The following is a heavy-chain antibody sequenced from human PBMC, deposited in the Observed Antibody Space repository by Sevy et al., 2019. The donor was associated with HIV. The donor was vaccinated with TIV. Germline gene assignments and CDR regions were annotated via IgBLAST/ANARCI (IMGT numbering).Heavy chain of an antibody. CDR1: GGSISSHY. CDR2: IDTSGGT. D-gene: IGHD3-3*01. Sequence: SETLSLTCSVSGGSISSHYWSWIRQPAGEGLGWIGRIDTSGGTNYNPSLKTRVTMSIDTSKNQFSLRLRSVTAADTAVYYCARYNFWSGHYDYFDYWGPGALVTVSS. J-gene: IGHJ4*02. CDR3: ARYNFWSGHYDYFDY. V-gene: IGHV4-4*07.